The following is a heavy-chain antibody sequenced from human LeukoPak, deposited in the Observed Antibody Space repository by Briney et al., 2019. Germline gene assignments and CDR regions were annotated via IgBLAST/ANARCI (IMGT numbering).Heavy chain of an antibody. J-gene: IGHJ5*02. V-gene: IGHV4-61*02. D-gene: IGHD6-13*01. CDR3: ARRASSSLGHGWFDP. CDR2: IYTSGST. CDR1: GGSISSGSYY. Sequence: SETLSLTCTVSGGSISSGSYYWSWIRQPAGKGLEWIGRIYTSGSTNYNPSLKSRVTISVDTSKNQFSLKLSSVTAADTAVYYCARRASSSLGHGWFDPWGQGTLVTVSS.